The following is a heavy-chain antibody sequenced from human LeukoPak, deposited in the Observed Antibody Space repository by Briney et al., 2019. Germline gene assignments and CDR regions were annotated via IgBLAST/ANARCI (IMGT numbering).Heavy chain of an antibody. J-gene: IGHJ6*03. CDR2: MNPNSGNT. D-gene: IGHD6-19*01. CDR1: GYTFTGYY. CDR3: ARGVAGTPYYYYYYMDV. V-gene: IGHV1-8*03. Sequence: ASVKVSCKASGYTFTGYYMHWVRQAPGQGLEWMGWMNPNSGNTGYAQKFQGRVTITRNTSISTAYMELSSLRSEDTAVYYCARGVAGTPYYYYYYMDVWGKGTTVTVSS.